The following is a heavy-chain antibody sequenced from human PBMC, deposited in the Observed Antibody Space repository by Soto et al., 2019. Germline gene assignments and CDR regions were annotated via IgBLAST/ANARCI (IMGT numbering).Heavy chain of an antibody. CDR3: ANRSRDPIAAAGKILNYYYYGMDV. CDR1: GDSIGSSTYH. CDR2: IYHSGST. J-gene: IGHJ6*02. V-gene: IGHV4-39*07. D-gene: IGHD6-13*01. Sequence: SETLSLAGTVSGDSIGSSTYHWGWIRQPPPKGLERIGEIYHSGSTNYKPSLKSRVTISVDKSKNQFSLTLSSVTAADTAVYYCANRSRDPIAAAGKILNYYYYGMDVSGQGTTVTVSS.